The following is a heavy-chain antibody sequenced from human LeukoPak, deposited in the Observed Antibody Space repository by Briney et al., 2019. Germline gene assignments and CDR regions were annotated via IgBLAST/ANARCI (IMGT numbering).Heavy chain of an antibody. Sequence: GGSLRLSCAASGFTIDDYAMHWVRQAPGRGLGGVSGISWNSGSIGYADSVKGRFTISRDNAKNSLYLQMNSLRAEDTALYYCAKDAYGSGSYLFDYWGQGTLVTVSA. J-gene: IGHJ4*02. CDR1: GFTIDDYA. CDR2: ISWNSGSI. CDR3: AKDAYGSGSYLFDY. D-gene: IGHD3-10*01. V-gene: IGHV3-9*01.